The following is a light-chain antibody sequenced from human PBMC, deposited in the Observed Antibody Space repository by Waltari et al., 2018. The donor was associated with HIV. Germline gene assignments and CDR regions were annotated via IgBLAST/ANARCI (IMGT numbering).Light chain of an antibody. V-gene: IGLV1-51*01. J-gene: IGLJ3*02. CDR3: GTWDSSLGGWV. CDR2: DNN. Sequence: QSVLTQPPSVSAAPGQKVTISCSGSSSNIWRNYVSWYQQLPGAAPTPLIYDNNARPSGIPDRFAGSKSGTSATLGITGLQTGDEADYYCGTWDSSLGGWVFGGGTKLAVL. CDR1: SSNIWRNY.